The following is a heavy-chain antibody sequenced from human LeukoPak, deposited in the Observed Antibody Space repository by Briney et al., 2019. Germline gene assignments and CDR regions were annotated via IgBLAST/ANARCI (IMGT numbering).Heavy chain of an antibody. V-gene: IGHV4-39*07. Sequence: SETLSLTRTVSGGSISSSSYYWGWIRQPPGKGLEWIGSIYYSGSTYYNPSLKSRVTISVDTSKNQFSLKLSSVTAADTAVYYCARDLYYYDSSGFDYWGQGTLVTVSS. CDR1: GGSISSSSYY. D-gene: IGHD3-22*01. J-gene: IGHJ4*02. CDR2: IYYSGST. CDR3: ARDLYYYDSSGFDY.